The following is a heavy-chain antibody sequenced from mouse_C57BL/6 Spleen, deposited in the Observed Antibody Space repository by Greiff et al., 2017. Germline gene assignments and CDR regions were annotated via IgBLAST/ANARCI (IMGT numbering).Heavy chain of an antibody. D-gene: IGHD1-1*01. J-gene: IGHJ3*01. V-gene: IGHV1-82*01. CDR3: ARNPYYGSSSFAY. CDR2: IYPGDGDT. Sequence: QVQLKQSGPELVKPGASVKISCKASGYAFSSSWMTWVKQRPGKGLEWIGRIYPGDGDTNYNGKFKGKATLTADKSSSTAYMQLSSLTSEDSAVYFCARNPYYGSSSFAYWGQGTLVTVSA. CDR1: GYAFSSSW.